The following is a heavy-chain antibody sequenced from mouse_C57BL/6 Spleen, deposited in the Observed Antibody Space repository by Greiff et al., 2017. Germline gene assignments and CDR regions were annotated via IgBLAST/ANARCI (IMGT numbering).Heavy chain of an antibody. CDR1: GFNIKDYY. J-gene: IGHJ2*01. V-gene: IGHV14-2*01. D-gene: IGHD1-1*01. CDR3: ARTTVVATKGDYFDY. CDR2: IDPEDGET. Sequence: EVQRVESGAELVKPGASVKLSCTASGFNIKDYYMHWVKQRTEQGLEWIGRIDPEDGETKYAPKFQGKATITADTSSNTAYLQLSSLTSEDTAVYYCARTTVVATKGDYFDYWGQGTTLTVSS.